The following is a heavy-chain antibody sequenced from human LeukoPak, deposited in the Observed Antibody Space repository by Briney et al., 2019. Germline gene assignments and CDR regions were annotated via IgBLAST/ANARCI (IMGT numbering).Heavy chain of an antibody. CDR1: GGSFSGYY. D-gene: IGHD1-1*01. CDR3: ARLTRRSGNYFEN. CDR2: INHSGST. Sequence: SETLSLTCAVYGGSFSGYYWSWIRQPPGKGLEWIGEINHSGSTNYNPSLKSRVTISVDTSKNQFSLKLNSVTAADTAVYYCARLTRRSGNYFENWGQGTLVTVSS. J-gene: IGHJ4*02. V-gene: IGHV4-34*01.